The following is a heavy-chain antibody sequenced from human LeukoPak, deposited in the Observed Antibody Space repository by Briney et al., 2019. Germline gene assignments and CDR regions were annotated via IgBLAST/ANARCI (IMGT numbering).Heavy chain of an antibody. J-gene: IGHJ4*02. V-gene: IGHV4-59*06. CDR2: IYYSGST. CDR3: ARVLTTVTTYYLDY. D-gene: IGHD4-17*01. Sequence: PSETLSLTCTVSGGSISRYYWSWIRRPPGKGLEWIGYIYYSGSTYYNPSLKSRVTISVDTSKNQFSLKLSSVTAADTAVYYCARVLTTVTTYYLDYWGQGTLVTVSS. CDR1: GGSISRYY.